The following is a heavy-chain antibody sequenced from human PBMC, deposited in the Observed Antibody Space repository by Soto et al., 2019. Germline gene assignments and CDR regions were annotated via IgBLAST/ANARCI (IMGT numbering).Heavy chain of an antibody. CDR3: ARGGDGYNYTWYFDL. V-gene: IGHV1-69*12. Sequence: QVQLVQSGAEVKKPGSSVKVSCKASGGTFSSYAISWVRQAPGQGLEWMGGIIPIFGTANYAQKFQGRVTITADESTSTAYRELSSLRSEDTAVYYCARGGDGYNYTWYFDLWGRGTLVTVSS. J-gene: IGHJ2*01. D-gene: IGHD5-12*01. CDR2: IIPIFGTA. CDR1: GGTFSSYA.